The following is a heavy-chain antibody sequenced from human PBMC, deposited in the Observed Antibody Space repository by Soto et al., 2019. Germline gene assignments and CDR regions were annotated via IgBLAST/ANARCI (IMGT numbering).Heavy chain of an antibody. CDR2: IYYSGST. CDR3: ARVGFTYYDFWSGRTAGDAFDI. J-gene: IGHJ3*02. CDR1: GGSVSSGSYY. V-gene: IGHV4-61*01. Sequence: PXVTLSLTCTVSGGSVSSGSYYWNWIRQPPGKGLEWIGYIYYSGSTNYNPSLKSRVTISVDTSKNQFSLKLSSVTAAETAVYYCARVGFTYYDFWSGRTAGDAFDIWGQGTMVTVSS. D-gene: IGHD3-3*01.